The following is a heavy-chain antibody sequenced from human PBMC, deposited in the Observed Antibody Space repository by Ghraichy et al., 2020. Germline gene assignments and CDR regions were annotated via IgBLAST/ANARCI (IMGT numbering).Heavy chain of an antibody. V-gene: IGHV3-7*04. D-gene: IGHD1-14*01. J-gene: IGHJ4*02. CDR2: IHELGTQK. CDR3: VRDGPPRTAFDY. Sequence: GESLNISCAASGFTFNKFWMAWVRQAPGRGLELVANIHELGTQKYYLDSVKGRFTISRDNAKNSLYLQMNGLGVEDTAVYFCVRDGPPRTAFDYWGQGTLVRVSS. CDR1: GFTFNKFW.